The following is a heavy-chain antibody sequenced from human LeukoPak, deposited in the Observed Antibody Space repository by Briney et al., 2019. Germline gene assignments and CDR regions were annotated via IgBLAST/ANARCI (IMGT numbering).Heavy chain of an antibody. Sequence: GGSLRLSCAASGFTFSSYAMHWVRQDPGKGLEWVAVISYDGSNKYYADSVKGRFTISRDNSKNTLYLQMNSLRAEDTAVYYCARSTMVRGVVVTNYYYYYMDVWGKGTTVTVSS. CDR1: GFTFSSYA. CDR2: ISYDGSNK. CDR3: ARSTMVRGVVVTNYYYYYMDV. D-gene: IGHD3-10*01. V-gene: IGHV3-30*01. J-gene: IGHJ6*03.